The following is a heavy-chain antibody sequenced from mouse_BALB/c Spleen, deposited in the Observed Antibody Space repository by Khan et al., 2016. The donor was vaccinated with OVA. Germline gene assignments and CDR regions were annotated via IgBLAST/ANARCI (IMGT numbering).Heavy chain of an antibody. Sequence: QIQLVQSGPELKKPGETVRISCKASGYTFTTAGMQWVQKMPGKGLKWIGWINTHSGVPKYVEYFKGRFVFSLETSASTAYLQITNLKDEDTATDFCARGGAAYYRNDGGAMDYWGQGTSVTVSS. D-gene: IGHD2-14*01. CDR3: ARGGAAYYRNDGGAMDY. J-gene: IGHJ4*01. CDR1: GYTFTTAG. V-gene: IGHV9-4*02. CDR2: INTHSGVP.